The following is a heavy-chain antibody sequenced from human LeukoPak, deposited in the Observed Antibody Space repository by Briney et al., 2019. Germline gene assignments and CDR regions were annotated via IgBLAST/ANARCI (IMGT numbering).Heavy chain of an antibody. CDR1: GFTVSGNY. CDR3: ARTYCSSTSCLVDY. J-gene: IGHJ4*02. CDR2: IYSGGST. V-gene: IGHV3-66*01. Sequence: GGSLRLSCAVSGFTVSGNYMSWVRQAPGKGLEWVSVIYSGGSTYSADSVKGRFTISRDDSKNTLYLQMNSLRAEDTAVYYCARTYCSSTSCLVDYWGQGTLVTVSS. D-gene: IGHD2-2*01.